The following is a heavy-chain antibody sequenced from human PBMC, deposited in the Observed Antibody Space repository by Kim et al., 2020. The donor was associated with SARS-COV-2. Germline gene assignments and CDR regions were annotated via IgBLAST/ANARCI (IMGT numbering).Heavy chain of an antibody. Sequence: SETLSLTCAVYGGSFSGYYWSWIRQPPGKGLEWIGEINHSGSTNYNPSLKSRVSISLDTSKNQFSLRLSSVTAADTAVYYCVSQPDVWGKGTTVTVSP. D-gene: IGHD2-2*01. CDR2: INHSGST. CDR1: GGSFSGYY. V-gene: IGHV4-34*01. J-gene: IGHJ6*04. CDR3: VSQPDV.